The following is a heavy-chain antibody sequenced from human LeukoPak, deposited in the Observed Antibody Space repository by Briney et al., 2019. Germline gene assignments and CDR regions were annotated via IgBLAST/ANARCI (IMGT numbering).Heavy chain of an antibody. CDR3: ARDFGYSNGWSGFDP. D-gene: IGHD6-19*01. V-gene: IGHV3-NL1*01. CDR2: IWSAGST. Sequence: PGGSLRLSCAASGFTFSSYGMHWVRQAPGKGLEWVSVIWSAGSTYYADSVKGRFTISRDNSKNTVYLQMNSLRAEDTAVYYCARDFGYSNGWSGFDPWGQGTLVTVSS. J-gene: IGHJ5*02. CDR1: GFTFSSYG.